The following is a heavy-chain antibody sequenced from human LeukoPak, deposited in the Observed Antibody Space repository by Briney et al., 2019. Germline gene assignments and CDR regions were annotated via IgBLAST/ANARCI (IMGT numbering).Heavy chain of an antibody. CDR2: IYHSGST. V-gene: IGHV4-59*01. CDR1: GNSSGDYY. J-gene: IGHJ5*02. D-gene: IGHD4-17*01. Sequence: SETLSLTCTVSGNSSGDYYWSWIRQPAGKGLEWIGYIYHSGSTNYNPSLKSRVTISVHTSKNQFSLKLSSVTAADTAVYYCARDKGDYGDYYWFDPWGQGTLVTVSS. CDR3: ARDKGDYGDYYWFDP.